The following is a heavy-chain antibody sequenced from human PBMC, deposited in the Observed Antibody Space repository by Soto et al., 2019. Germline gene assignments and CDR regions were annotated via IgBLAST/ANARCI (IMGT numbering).Heavy chain of an antibody. Sequence: SETLSLTCSLSGGAFSPYYWAWIRQPPGKGLEWIGEISYIGTTTYNPSLKSRVTMSLDTSKNQLSLKMTSVTAADTAVYYCSRHGSNSGWPFFDPWGQGTPVTVSS. V-gene: IGHV4-59*08. J-gene: IGHJ5*02. D-gene: IGHD6-19*01. CDR1: GGAFSPYY. CDR3: SRHGSNSGWPFFDP. CDR2: ISYIGTT.